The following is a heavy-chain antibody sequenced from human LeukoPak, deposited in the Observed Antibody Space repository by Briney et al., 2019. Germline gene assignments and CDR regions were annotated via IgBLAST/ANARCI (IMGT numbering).Heavy chain of an antibody. Sequence: PSETLSLNCAVYGGSFSGYYWSWIRQPPGKGLEWIGEINHSGSTNYNPSLKSRVTISVDTSKNQFSLKLSSVTAADTAVYYCARAPGTMIVVGTAHYFDYWGQGTLVTVSS. CDR1: GGSFSGYY. CDR3: ARAPGTMIVVGTAHYFDY. J-gene: IGHJ4*02. CDR2: INHSGST. D-gene: IGHD3-22*01. V-gene: IGHV4-34*01.